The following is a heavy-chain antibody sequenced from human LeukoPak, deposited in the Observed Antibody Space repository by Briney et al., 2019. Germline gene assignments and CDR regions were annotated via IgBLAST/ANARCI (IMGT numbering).Heavy chain of an antibody. V-gene: IGHV3-53*01. D-gene: IGHD4-17*01. CDR2: IYSGGST. Sequence: GGSLRLSCAASGFTVSSNYMSWVRQAPGKGLEWVSVIYSGGSTYYADSVKGRFTISRDNSKNTLYLQMNSLRAEDTAVYYCARSYGDYKYYFDYWGQGTLVTVSS. CDR3: ARSYGDYKYYFDY. CDR1: GFTVSSNY. J-gene: IGHJ4*02.